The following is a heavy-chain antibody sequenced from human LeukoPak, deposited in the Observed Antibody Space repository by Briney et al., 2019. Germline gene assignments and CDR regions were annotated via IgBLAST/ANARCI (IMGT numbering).Heavy chain of an antibody. V-gene: IGHV1-2*02. CDR1: GYTFTGYY. CDR2: INPNSGGT. CDR3: ARELQNNYYASSGFDC. D-gene: IGHD3-22*01. Sequence: ASVKVSCKASGYTFTGYYMHWVRQAPGQGLEWMGWINPNSGGTNYAQKFQGRVTMTRDTSISTAYMELSRLRSDDTAVYYCARELQNNYYASSGFDCWGQGTLVTVSS. J-gene: IGHJ4*02.